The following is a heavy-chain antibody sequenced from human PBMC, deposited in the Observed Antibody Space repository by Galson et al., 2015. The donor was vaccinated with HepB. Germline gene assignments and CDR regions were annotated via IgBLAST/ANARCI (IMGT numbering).Heavy chain of an antibody. J-gene: IGHJ6*02. CDR2: INPSGGST. D-gene: IGHD6-19*01. Sequence: SVKVSCKASGYTFTSYYMHWVRQAPGQGLEWMGIINPSGGSTSYAQKFQGRVTMTRDTSTSTVYMELSSLRSEDTAVYYCARDRALPSIAVAASTPYYGMDVWGQGTTVTVSS. CDR1: GYTFTSYY. CDR3: ARDRALPSIAVAASTPYYGMDV. V-gene: IGHV1-46*01.